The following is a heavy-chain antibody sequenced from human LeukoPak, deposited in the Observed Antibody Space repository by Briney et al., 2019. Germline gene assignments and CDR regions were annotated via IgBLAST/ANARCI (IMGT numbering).Heavy chain of an antibody. D-gene: IGHD3-22*01. J-gene: IGHJ4*02. CDR2: INPNSGNT. V-gene: IGHV1-18*04. CDR3: ARASLYYDSSGYYFDY. Sequence: GASVKVSCKASGYTFTGYYMHWVRQAPGQGLEWMGWINPNSGNTNYAQKLQGRVTMTTDTSTSTAYMELRSLRSDDTAVYYCARASLYYDSSGYYFDYWGQGTLVTVSS. CDR1: GYTFTGYY.